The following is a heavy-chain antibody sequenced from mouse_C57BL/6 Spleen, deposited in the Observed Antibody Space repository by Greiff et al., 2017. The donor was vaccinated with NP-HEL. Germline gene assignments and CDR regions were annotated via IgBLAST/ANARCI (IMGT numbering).Heavy chain of an antibody. CDR3: ARGDYTTERFAY. V-gene: IGHV1-53*01. CDR2: INPSNGGT. D-gene: IGHD1-1*01. J-gene: IGHJ3*01. Sequence: QVQLQQSGTELVKPGASVKLSCKASGYTFTSYWMHWVKQRPGQGLEWIGNINPSNGGTNYNEKFKSKATLTVDKSSSTAYMQLSSLTSEDSAVYYCARGDYTTERFAYWGQGTLVTVSA. CDR1: GYTFTSYW.